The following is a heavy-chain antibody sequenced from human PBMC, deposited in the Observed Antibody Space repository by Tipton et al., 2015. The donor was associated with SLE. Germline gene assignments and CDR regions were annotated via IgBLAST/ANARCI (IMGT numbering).Heavy chain of an antibody. V-gene: IGHV3-7*01. CDR1: GFTVSSNY. CDR3: ARRITYYYYYMDV. J-gene: IGHJ6*03. CDR2: IKQDGSEK. Sequence: SLRLSCAASGFTVSSNYMSWVRQAPGKGLEWVANIKQDGSEKYYVDSVKGRFTISRDNAKNSLYLQMNSLRAEDTAVYYCARRITYYYYYMDVWGKGTTVTVSS.